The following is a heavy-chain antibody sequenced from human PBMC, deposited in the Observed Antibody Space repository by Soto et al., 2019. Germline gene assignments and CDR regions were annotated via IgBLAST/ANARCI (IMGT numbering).Heavy chain of an antibody. J-gene: IGHJ4*02. CDR3: AREGRGKKAGDNGLVSLGY. CDR2: IIPIFNST. V-gene: IGHV1-69*06. CDR1: GSRFSNYV. Sequence: QVQLVQSGAEVKTPGSSLKVSCKVSGSRFSNYVISWVRQAPGHGLEWLGRIIPIFNSTKYEQNFQGRVTITADKSTSTASLELSSLRSDDTAVYYCAREGRGKKAGDNGLVSLGYWGQGTLVTVSS. D-gene: IGHD2-8*01.